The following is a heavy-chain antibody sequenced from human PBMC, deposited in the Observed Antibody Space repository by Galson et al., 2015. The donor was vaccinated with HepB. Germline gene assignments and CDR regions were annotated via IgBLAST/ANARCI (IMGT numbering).Heavy chain of an antibody. D-gene: IGHD3-10*01. J-gene: IGHJ6*02. V-gene: IGHV1-18*01. CDR1: GYTFTSYG. CDR3: ARDYLILWFGELLPRYYYGMDV. Sequence: SVKVSCKASGYTFTSYGISWVRQAPGQGLEWMGWISAYNGNTNYAQKLQGRVTMTTDTSTNTAYMELRSLRSDDTAVYYCARDYLILWFGELLPRYYYGMDVWGQGTTVTVSS. CDR2: ISAYNGNT.